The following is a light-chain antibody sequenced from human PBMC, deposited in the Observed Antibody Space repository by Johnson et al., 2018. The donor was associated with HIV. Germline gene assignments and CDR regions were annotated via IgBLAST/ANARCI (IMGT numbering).Light chain of an antibody. V-gene: IGLV1-51*01. Sequence: QSVLSQPPSVSAAPGQKVTISCSGSSSNIGNNYVSWYQQLPGTAPKLLIYDNNKRPSGIPDRFSGSKSGTSATLGITGLQTGDEGDYYCGTWDGGLSAYVFGTGTKVTVL. CDR2: DNN. CDR1: SSNIGNNY. CDR3: GTWDGGLSAYV. J-gene: IGLJ1*01.